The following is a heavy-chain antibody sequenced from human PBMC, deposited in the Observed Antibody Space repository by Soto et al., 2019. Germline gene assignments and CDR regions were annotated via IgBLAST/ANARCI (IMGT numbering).Heavy chain of an antibody. V-gene: IGHV1-18*01. Sequence: ASVKVSCKASGYTFTNYGVSWVRQAPGQGLEWMGWISAYNGNTNYAQNLQGRVTMTTDTSTSTAYMEVRSLRSDDTAVYYCARSYYYDSGGYYPPDYWGQGTLVTVSS. CDR1: GYTFTNYG. J-gene: IGHJ4*02. CDR3: ARSYYYDSGGYYPPDY. D-gene: IGHD3-22*01. CDR2: ISAYNGNT.